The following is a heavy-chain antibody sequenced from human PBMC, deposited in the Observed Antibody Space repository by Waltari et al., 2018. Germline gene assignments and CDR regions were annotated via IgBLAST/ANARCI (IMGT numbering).Heavy chain of an antibody. CDR1: GGTFSSYA. Sequence: QVQLVQSGAEVKKPGSSVKVSCKASGGTFSSYAISWVRQAPGPGLEWMGGIIPIFGTANYAQKFQGRVTITADESTSTAYMELSSLRSEDTAVYYCARRGIDDSSGYFNRYYFDYWGQGTLVTVSS. D-gene: IGHD3-22*01. J-gene: IGHJ4*02. V-gene: IGHV1-69*13. CDR3: ARRGIDDSSGYFNRYYFDY. CDR2: IIPIFGTA.